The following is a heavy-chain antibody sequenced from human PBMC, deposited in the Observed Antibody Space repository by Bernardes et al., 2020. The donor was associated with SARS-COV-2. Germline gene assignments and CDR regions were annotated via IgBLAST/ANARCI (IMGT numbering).Heavy chain of an antibody. CDR1: GGSISSGSYY. CDR3: ARGVGAAAGTYYYYGMDV. D-gene: IGHD6-13*01. Sequence: TLSLTCTVSGGSISSGSYYWSWIRQPAGKGLEWIGRIYTSGSTNYNPSLKSRVTISVDTSKNQFSLKLSSVTAADTAVYYCARGVGAAAGTYYYYGMDVWGQGTTVTVSS. CDR2: IYTSGST. J-gene: IGHJ6*02. V-gene: IGHV4-61*02.